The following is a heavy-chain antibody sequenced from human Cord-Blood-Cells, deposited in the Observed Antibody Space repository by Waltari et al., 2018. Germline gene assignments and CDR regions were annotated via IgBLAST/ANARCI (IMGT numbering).Heavy chain of an antibody. CDR1: GGTFSSYA. V-gene: IGHV1-69*01. CDR3: ARLANYDFWSGHNWFDP. J-gene: IGHJ5*02. CDR2: IIPIFGTA. Sequence: QVQLVQSGAEVKKPGSSVKVSCKASGGTFSSYAISWVRQAPGQGLGWMGGIIPIFGTANYAQKFQGRVTIPADESTSTAYMELSSLRSEDTAVYYCARLANYDFWSGHNWFDPWGQGTLVTVSS. D-gene: IGHD3-3*01.